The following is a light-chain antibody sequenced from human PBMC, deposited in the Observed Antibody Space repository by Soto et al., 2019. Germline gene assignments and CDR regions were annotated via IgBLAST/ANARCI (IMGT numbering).Light chain of an antibody. CDR2: GAS. V-gene: IGKV3-20*01. J-gene: IGKJ2*01. CDR1: ESISRDY. Sequence: EIVLTQSQGTLSLSPGQRATLSCRASESISRDYIAWYQQRLGQAPTLLIYGASSGATGIPDRFSGSGSGTDFTLTISRLEPEDFAIYYCQQYGGVPYTFGQGTKLEIK. CDR3: QQYGGVPYT.